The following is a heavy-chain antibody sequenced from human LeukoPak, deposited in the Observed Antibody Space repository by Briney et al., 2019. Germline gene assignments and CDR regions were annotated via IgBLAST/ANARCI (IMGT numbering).Heavy chain of an antibody. Sequence: SETLSLTCAGYGGSFSSYFWTWIRQTPGKGLEWIGEINHSGTTNYNPSLKSRGTISVDTSKDQFSLKLSSVTAADTAVYYCARRSSGWYNGDYYYYMDVWGKGTTVTVSS. V-gene: IGHV4-34*01. CDR2: INHSGTT. J-gene: IGHJ6*03. CDR1: GGSFSSYF. D-gene: IGHD6-19*01. CDR3: ARRSSGWYNGDYYYYMDV.